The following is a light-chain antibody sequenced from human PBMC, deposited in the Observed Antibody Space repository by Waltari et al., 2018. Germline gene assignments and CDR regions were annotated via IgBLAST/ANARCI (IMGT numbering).Light chain of an antibody. Sequence: EIVLTQSPATLSLSPGERGTIPCRASQDISSYLAWYQQKPGQAPRLLIYDASKRATGIPARFSGSGSGTDFTLTISSLEPEDFALYYCQQRSNWRATFGPGTEVGIK. CDR2: DAS. V-gene: IGKV3-11*01. CDR1: QDISSY. CDR3: QQRSNWRAT. J-gene: IGKJ3*01.